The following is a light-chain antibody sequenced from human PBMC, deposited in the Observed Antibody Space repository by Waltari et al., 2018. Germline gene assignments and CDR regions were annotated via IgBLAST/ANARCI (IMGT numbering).Light chain of an antibody. CDR2: KGS. Sequence: SSELTQPSSVSVSPGQTARITCSGDVLANKYARWFQQQPGQAPVLVIYKGSERHSGIPQRFSGSSSGTTVTLTISGAQVEDEADYYCYSAADCRGVFGGGTKLTVL. V-gene: IGLV3-27*01. CDR3: YSAADCRGV. J-gene: IGLJ3*02. CDR1: VLANKY.